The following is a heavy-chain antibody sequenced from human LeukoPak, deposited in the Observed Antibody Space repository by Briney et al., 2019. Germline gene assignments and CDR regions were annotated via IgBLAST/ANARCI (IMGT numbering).Heavy chain of an antibody. CDR2: INHRGDA. V-gene: IGHV4-34*01. CDR3: ARGPTISETGYFDS. J-gene: IGHJ4*03. Sequence: PSETLSLTCAVYGGSFSSYYWSWIRQSPGKRLECIAEINHRGDANYNASVKRRVTISVDTSKNQFSLKLTSLTAADTAVYFCARGPTISETGYFDSWGQGTLVTVSS. D-gene: IGHD1-1*01. CDR1: GGSFSSYY.